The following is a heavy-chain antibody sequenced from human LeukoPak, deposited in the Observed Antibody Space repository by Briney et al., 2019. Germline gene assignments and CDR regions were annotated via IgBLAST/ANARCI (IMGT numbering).Heavy chain of an antibody. CDR3: ARAAYSALYNWLDP. V-gene: IGHV3-66*01. Sequence: GGSLRLSCAASGFTVSSNYMSWVRQAPGKGLEWVSVIYSGGSTYYADSVKGRFTISRDNSKNALYLQMNSLRAEDTAVYYCARAAYSALYNWLDPWGQGTLVTVSS. CDR1: GFTVSSNY. D-gene: IGHD6-13*01. J-gene: IGHJ5*02. CDR2: IYSGGST.